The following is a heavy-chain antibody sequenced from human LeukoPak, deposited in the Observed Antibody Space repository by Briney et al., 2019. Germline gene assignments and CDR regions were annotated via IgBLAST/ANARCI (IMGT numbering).Heavy chain of an antibody. D-gene: IGHD3/OR15-3a*01. CDR1: GFIVSSYY. CDR3: ARGDWGY. Sequence: GSLRFSCAASGFIVSSYYMTWVRQAPGKGLEWVSVIYGDGSTYYTDSVKGRFAISRDNSKNTLYLQMNSLSAEDTAVYYCARGDWGYWGQGTLVTVSS. J-gene: IGHJ4*02. V-gene: IGHV3-53*01. CDR2: IYGDGST.